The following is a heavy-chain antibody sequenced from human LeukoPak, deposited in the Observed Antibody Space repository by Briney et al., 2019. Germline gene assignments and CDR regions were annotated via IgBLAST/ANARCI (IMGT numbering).Heavy chain of an antibody. CDR2: INPNSGGT. CDR3: TRDLSSSITMVVVVNYQDSFDY. J-gene: IGHJ4*02. D-gene: IGHD3-22*01. CDR1: GYTFTGNY. V-gene: IGHV1-2*06. Sequence: ASVKVSCKASGYTFTGNYMHWVRQAPGQGLEWIRRINPNSGGTNYAQKFQGRVTMTRATSISTAYMGLSRLRSDDTAVYYCTRDLSSSITMVVVVNYQDSFDYWGQGTLVTVSS.